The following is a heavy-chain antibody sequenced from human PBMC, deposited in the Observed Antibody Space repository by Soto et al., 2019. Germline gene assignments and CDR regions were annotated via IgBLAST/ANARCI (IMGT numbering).Heavy chain of an antibody. Sequence: QVQLQESGPGLVKPSGTLSLTCAVSGASISSTNWWCWVRQFPGKGLEWIGEIFHDGRTNYNPSLKSRITISVDKSKNHVSLELTSVTAADTAIYYCAREGQELRDWGHGTLVTVSS. D-gene: IGHD6-13*01. CDR3: AREGQELRD. V-gene: IGHV4-4*02. CDR2: IFHDGRT. CDR1: GASISSTNW. J-gene: IGHJ4*01.